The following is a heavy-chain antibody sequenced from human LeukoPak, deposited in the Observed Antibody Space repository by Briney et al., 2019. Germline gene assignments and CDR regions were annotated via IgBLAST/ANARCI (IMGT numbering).Heavy chain of an antibody. J-gene: IGHJ5*02. D-gene: IGHD2-2*01. CDR2: ISGSGGST. Sequence: PGGSLRLSCAASGFTFSSYAMSWVRQAPGKGLEWVSAISGSGGSTYCADSVKGRFTISRDNSKNTLYLQMNSLRAEDTAVYYCAKGPLPAAMGGFNWFDPWGQGTLVTVSS. CDR3: AKGPLPAAMGGFNWFDP. V-gene: IGHV3-23*01. CDR1: GFTFSSYA.